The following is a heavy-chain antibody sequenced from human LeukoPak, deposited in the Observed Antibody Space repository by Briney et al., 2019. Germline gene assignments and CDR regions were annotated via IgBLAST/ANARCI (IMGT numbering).Heavy chain of an antibody. CDR3: ARVRRDGYNYYAFDI. V-gene: IGHV4-59*01. J-gene: IGHJ3*02. Sequence: SETLSLTCTVSGGSISSYYWSWIRQPPGKGVEWIGYIYYSGSTNYNPSLKSRVTISVDTSKNQFSPKLSSVTAADTAVYYCARVRRDGYNYYAFDIWGQGTMVTVSS. D-gene: IGHD5-24*01. CDR2: IYYSGST. CDR1: GGSISSYY.